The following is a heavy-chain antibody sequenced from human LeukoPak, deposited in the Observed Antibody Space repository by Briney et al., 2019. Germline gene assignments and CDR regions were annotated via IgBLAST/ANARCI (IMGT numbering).Heavy chain of an antibody. D-gene: IGHD3-22*01. CDR2: ISSSGSTI. CDR3: AKDKVYDSSGYFDY. CDR1: GFTFSDYY. V-gene: IGHV3-11*01. J-gene: IGHJ4*02. Sequence: GGSLRLSCAASGFTFSDYYMSWIRQAPGKGLEWVSYISSSGSTIYYADSVKGRFTISRDNARNSLYLQMNSLRAEDTAVYYCAKDKVYDSSGYFDYWGQGTLVTVSS.